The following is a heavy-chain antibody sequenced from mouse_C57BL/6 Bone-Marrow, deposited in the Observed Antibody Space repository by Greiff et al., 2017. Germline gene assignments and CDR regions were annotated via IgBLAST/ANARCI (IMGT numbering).Heavy chain of an antibody. CDR3: SRSPLLLRY. V-gene: IGHV1-81*01. D-gene: IGHD1-1*01. J-gene: IGHJ2*01. CDR2: FYPGSGNT. CDR1: GYTFTSYG. Sequence: VQLQQSGAELARPGASVKLSCKASGYTFTSYGISWVKQRTGQGLEWIGEFYPGSGNTYYNEKFKGQATLTADKSSSTAYMELRSLTSEDSAVYFCSRSPLLLRYWGQGTTLTVSS.